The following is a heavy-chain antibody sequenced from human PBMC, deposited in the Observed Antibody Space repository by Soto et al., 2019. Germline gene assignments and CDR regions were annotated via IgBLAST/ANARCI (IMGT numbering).Heavy chain of an antibody. CDR3: ARWPDGYYYYGMDV. CDR2: MNPNSGNT. V-gene: IGHV1-8*01. CDR1: GYTFTSYD. J-gene: IGHJ6*02. Sequence: QVQLVQSGAEVKKPGASVKVSCKASGYTFTSYDINWVRQATGQGLEWMGWMNPNSGNTGYAQKFQGRVTMTRNTSISTAYMELSSLRSEDTAVYYCARWPDGYYYYGMDVWGPGNTVTVSS.